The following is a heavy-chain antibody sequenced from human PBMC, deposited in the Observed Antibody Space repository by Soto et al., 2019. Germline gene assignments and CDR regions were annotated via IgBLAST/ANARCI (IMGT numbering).Heavy chain of an antibody. CDR2: VYSTGGT. CDR1: SGPTSSHN. CDR3: VRQGTGNLHGPADV. V-gene: IGHV4-59*08. J-gene: IGHJ6*02. D-gene: IGHD1-1*01. Sequence: QVQLQQSGPGLVKPSVTLSLTCSVSSGPTSSHNWGWIWQTPGRGLEWIGFVYSTGGTSYNPSLNRRVTKSAHTSTHHISLTLPSVTPAHTAIYYCVRQGTGNLHGPADVWGQGTTVRVSS.